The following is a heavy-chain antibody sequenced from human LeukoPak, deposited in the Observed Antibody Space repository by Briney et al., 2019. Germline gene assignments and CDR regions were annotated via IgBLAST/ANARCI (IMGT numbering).Heavy chain of an antibody. V-gene: IGHV3-53*01. CDR1: GFTLSSNY. D-gene: IGHD4-17*01. J-gene: IGHJ3*02. CDR2: IYSSGST. Sequence: GGSLRLSCAASGFTLSSNYMSWVRQAPGKGLEWVSIIYSSGSTYYADSVKGRFTISRDNSKNTLYLQMNSLRDEDTDVYYCARHLSGDDIWGQGTMVTVSS. CDR3: ARHLSGDDI.